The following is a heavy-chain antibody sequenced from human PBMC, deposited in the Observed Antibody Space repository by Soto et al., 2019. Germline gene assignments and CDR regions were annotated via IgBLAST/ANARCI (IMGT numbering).Heavy chain of an antibody. CDR2: IYWDDDK. D-gene: IGHD3-10*02. Sequence: QITLKESGPTLVKPTQTLTLTCTFSGFSLSTNGVGVGWIRQPPGKALEWLALIYWDDDKRYSPSLKSKLTITKDTSKNRVVLTMTNMDPVDTATYYCAHSPRITMYDYWGQGTLVTVSS. J-gene: IGHJ4*02. CDR1: GFSLSTNGVG. V-gene: IGHV2-5*02. CDR3: AHSPRITMYDY.